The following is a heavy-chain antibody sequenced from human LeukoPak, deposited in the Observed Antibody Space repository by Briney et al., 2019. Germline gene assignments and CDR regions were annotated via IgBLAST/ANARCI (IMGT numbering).Heavy chain of an antibody. CDR1: GYSISSGYY. Sequence: SETLSLTCAVSGYSISSGYYWGWIRQPPGKGLEWIGSIYHSGSTYYNPSLKSRVTISVDTSKNQFSLKLSSVTAADTAVYYCARVNPPAAIFLRLSNWFDPWGQGTLVTVSS. CDR2: IYHSGST. J-gene: IGHJ5*02. CDR3: ARVNPPAAIFLRLSNWFDP. V-gene: IGHV4-38-2*01. D-gene: IGHD2-2*01.